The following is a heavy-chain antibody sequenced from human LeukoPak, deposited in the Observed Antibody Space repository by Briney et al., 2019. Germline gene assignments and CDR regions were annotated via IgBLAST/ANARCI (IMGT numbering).Heavy chain of an antibody. CDR1: GYTFSGYY. D-gene: IGHD3-9*01. CDR3: ARDSNYYDSTDYLDH. J-gene: IGHJ4*02. Sequence: ASVKVSCKASGYTFSGYYIHWIRQAPGQGLEWMGWINPNNGDTKYAQTFHGRVTMTRDTSIRTAYMELSGLRYDDTALYYCARDSNYYDSTDYLDHWGQGPQIIVSS. V-gene: IGHV1-2*02. CDR2: INPNNGDT.